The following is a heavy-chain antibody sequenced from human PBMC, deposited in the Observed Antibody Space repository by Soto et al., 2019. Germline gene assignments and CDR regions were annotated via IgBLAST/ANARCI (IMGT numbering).Heavy chain of an antibody. CDR1: GFTFTKSW. D-gene: IGHD4-17*01. CDR3: ARPTVTTYYYYYYMDV. V-gene: IGHV3-74*01. J-gene: IGHJ6*03. Sequence: PGGSLRLSCAASGFTFTKSWMHWVRQTPGKGLEWVSRVNTDGSDTIYADSVKGRFTISRDNAKNSLYLQMNSLRAEDTAVYYCARPTVTTYYYYYYMDVWGKGTTVTVSS. CDR2: VNTDGSDT.